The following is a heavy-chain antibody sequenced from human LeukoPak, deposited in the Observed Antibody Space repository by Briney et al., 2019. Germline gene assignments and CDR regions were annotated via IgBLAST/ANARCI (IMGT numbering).Heavy chain of an antibody. D-gene: IGHD6-13*01. V-gene: IGHV4-34*01. CDR2: SNHSGST. Sequence: PSETLSLTCAVYGGSFSGYYWSWIRQPPGKGLEWIGESNHSGSTNYNPSLKSRVTISVDTSKNQFSLKLSSVTAADTAVYYCARARIAGKYFDYWGQGTLVTVSS. CDR3: ARARIAGKYFDY. CDR1: GGSFSGYY. J-gene: IGHJ4*02.